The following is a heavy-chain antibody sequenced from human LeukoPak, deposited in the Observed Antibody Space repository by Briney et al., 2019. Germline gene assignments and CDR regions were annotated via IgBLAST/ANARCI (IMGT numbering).Heavy chain of an antibody. V-gene: IGHV1-18*01. CDR1: GYTFTSYG. Sequence: ASVKDSCKASGYTFTSYGISWVRQAPGQGLEWMGWISAYNGNTNYAQKLQGRVTMTTDTSTSTAYMELRSLRSDDTAVYYCARAYYYDSSGYYYGFWGQGTLVTVSS. J-gene: IGHJ4*02. D-gene: IGHD3-22*01. CDR3: ARAYYYDSSGYYYGF. CDR2: ISAYNGNT.